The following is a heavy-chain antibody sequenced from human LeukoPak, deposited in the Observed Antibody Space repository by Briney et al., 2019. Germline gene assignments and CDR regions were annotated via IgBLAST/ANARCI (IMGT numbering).Heavy chain of an antibody. CDR2: ISYDGSNK. Sequence: GGSLRLSCAASGFTFSSYAMHWVRQAPGKGLEWVAVISYDGSNKYYADSVKGRFTISRDNSKNTLYLQMNGLRAEDTAVYYCARAPPMYQLLLRWGNEIDYWGQGTLVTVSS. V-gene: IGHV3-30-3*01. CDR1: GFTFSSYA. D-gene: IGHD2-2*01. J-gene: IGHJ4*02. CDR3: ARAPPMYQLLLRWGNEIDY.